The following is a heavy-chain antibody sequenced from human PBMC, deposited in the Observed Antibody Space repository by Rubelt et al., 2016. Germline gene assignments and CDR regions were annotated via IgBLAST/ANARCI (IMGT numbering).Heavy chain of an antibody. CDR2: IKGDGSST. V-gene: IGHV3-74*01. CDR1: FSNPW. CDR3: ARSDWFDP. Sequence: FSNPWMHWVRQAPGKGLMWVSRIKGDGSSTSYADSVKGRFTISRDNAKNTLDLQRNSLRVEDTAVYYCARSDWFDPWGQGTLVTVSS. J-gene: IGHJ5*02.